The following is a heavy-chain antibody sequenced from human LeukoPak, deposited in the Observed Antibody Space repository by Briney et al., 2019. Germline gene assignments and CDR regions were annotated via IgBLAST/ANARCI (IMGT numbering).Heavy chain of an antibody. CDR1: GGSISSYY. V-gene: IGHV4-59*01. CDR2: IYYSGST. J-gene: IGHJ4*02. D-gene: IGHD2-2*01. Sequence: SETLSLTCTVSGGSISSYYWSWIRQPPGKGLEWIGYIYYSGSTNFNPSLKSRVTISVDTSKNQFSLKLSSVTAADTAVYYCARIYCTSTSCLDYWGQGTLVTVSS. CDR3: ARIYCTSTSCLDY.